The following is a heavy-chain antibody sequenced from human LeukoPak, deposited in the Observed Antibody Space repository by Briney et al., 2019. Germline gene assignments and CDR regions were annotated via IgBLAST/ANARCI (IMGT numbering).Heavy chain of an antibody. CDR2: ISAYNGNT. J-gene: IGHJ4*02. CDR1: GYTFTSYG. D-gene: IGHD2-21*02. V-gene: IGHV1-18*01. CDR3: ARYLGLVVTACLDY. Sequence: ASVKVSCKASGYTFTSYGISWVRQAPGQGLEWMGWISAYNGNTNYAQKLQGRATMTTDTSTSTAYMELRSLRSDDTAVYYCARYLGLVVTACLDYWGQGTLVTVSS.